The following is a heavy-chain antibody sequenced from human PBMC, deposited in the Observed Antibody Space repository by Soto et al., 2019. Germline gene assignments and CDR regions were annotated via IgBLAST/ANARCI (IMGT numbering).Heavy chain of an antibody. J-gene: IGHJ4*02. Sequence: GGSLRLSCVASGFDFSDYSFNWVRQVPGKGLEWVSSLSSTTTYIHYADSVTGRFTIFRDNTKNSVYLQMDGLRAEDTAIYYCARGERVGDPMFDYWGQGTLVTVSS. CDR1: GFDFSDYS. D-gene: IGHD2-21*02. V-gene: IGHV3-21*01. CDR2: LSSTTTYI. CDR3: ARGERVGDPMFDY.